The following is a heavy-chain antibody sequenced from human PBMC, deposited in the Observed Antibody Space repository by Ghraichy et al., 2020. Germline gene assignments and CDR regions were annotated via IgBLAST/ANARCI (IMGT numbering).Heavy chain of an antibody. J-gene: IGHJ4*02. D-gene: IGHD2-15*01. CDR3: AKDSPGGYCSAGACPFDY. Sequence: LTCAASGYTFSIYPMTWVRQAPGKGLEWLSFISGSGTSTYYADSVKGRFTISRDDSKNTVYLQMNSLRADDTAMYYCAKDSPGGYCSAGACPFDYWGPGTPVTVAS. V-gene: IGHV3-23*01. CDR1: GYTFSIYP. CDR2: ISGSGTST.